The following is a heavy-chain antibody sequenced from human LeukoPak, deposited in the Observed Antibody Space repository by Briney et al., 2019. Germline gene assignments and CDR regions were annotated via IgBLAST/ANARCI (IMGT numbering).Heavy chain of an antibody. CDR3: ARGQFSAFDY. CDR2: TYYTSKWIN. Sequence: SQTLSLTCAISGDNVFSNNIDWNWLRQSPSRGLEWLGRTYYTSKWINDYAMSVKSRITINLDTSKNQLSLQLNSMTPDDTAVYYCARGQFSAFDYWGQGTLVTVSS. D-gene: IGHD6-19*01. CDR1: GDNVFSNNID. J-gene: IGHJ4*02. V-gene: IGHV6-1*01.